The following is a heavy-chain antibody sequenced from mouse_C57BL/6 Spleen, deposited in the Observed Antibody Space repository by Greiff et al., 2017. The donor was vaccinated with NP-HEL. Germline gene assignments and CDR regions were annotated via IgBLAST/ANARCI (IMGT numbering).Heavy chain of an antibody. Sequence: QVQLQQPGAELVKPGASVKLSCKASGYTFTSYWMHWVKQRPGPGLEWIGMIHPNSGSTNYNEKFKSKATLTVDKSSSTAYMQLSSLTSEDSAVYYCARWGYGSSYYYAMDYWGQGTSVTVSS. CDR2: IHPNSGST. CDR1: GYTFTSYW. D-gene: IGHD1-1*01. CDR3: ARWGYGSSYYYAMDY. V-gene: IGHV1-64*01. J-gene: IGHJ4*01.